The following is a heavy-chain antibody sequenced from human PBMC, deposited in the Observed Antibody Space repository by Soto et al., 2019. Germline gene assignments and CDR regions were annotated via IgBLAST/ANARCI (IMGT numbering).Heavy chain of an antibody. V-gene: IGHV4-34*01. CDR1: GGSFSGYY. J-gene: IGHJ4*02. CDR2: INHSGST. D-gene: IGHD2-15*01. CDR3: ARGVPKYCSGGSCYPVDY. Sequence: LSLTCAVYGGSFSGYYWSWIRQPPGKGLEWIGEINHSGSTNYNPSLKSRVTISVDTSKNQFSLKLSSVTAADTAVYYCARGVPKYCSGGSCYPVDYWGQGTLVTVSS.